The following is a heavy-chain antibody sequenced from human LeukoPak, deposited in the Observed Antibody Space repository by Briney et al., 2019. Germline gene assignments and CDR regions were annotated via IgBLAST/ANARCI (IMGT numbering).Heavy chain of an antibody. D-gene: IGHD4-17*01. J-gene: IGHJ5*02. CDR3: ARAPGEGWFDP. Sequence: AGGSLRLSCAASGFTFSSYWMSWARQAPGKGLEWVASIKQDGSEKYYVDSVKGRFAISRDNAKNSLYLQMNSLRAEDTALYYCARAPGEGWFDPWGQGTLVTVSS. CDR1: GFTFSSYW. CDR2: IKQDGSEK. V-gene: IGHV3-7*01.